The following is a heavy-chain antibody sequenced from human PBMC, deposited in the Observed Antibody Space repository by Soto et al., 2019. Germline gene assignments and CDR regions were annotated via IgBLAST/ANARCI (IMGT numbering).Heavy chain of an antibody. CDR1: GGSISSGGYY. CDR3: ATLPPSIVVVVLPIPS. D-gene: IGHD2-15*01. Sequence: PSETLSLTCTVSGGSISSGGYYWSWIRQHPGKGLEWIGYIYHSGTTYYNPSLKSRVTISVDTSKNQFSLKLTSVTAADTAVYYCATLPPSIVVVVLPIPSWGQGTLVTVS. J-gene: IGHJ4*02. V-gene: IGHV4-31*03. CDR2: IYHSGTT.